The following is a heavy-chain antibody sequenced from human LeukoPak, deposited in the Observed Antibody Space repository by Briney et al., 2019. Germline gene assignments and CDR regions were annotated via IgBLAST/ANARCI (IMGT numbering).Heavy chain of an antibody. CDR3: ARNPRGGEFYFDY. CDR1: GDTFSSYA. D-gene: IGHD3-10*01. Sequence: SVKVSCKASGDTFSSYAISWVRQAPGQGLEWMGGIIPIFGTANYAQKFQGRVTITADESTSTAYMELSSLRSEDTAVYYCARNPRGGEFYFDYWGQGTLVTVSS. J-gene: IGHJ4*02. V-gene: IGHV1-69*13. CDR2: IIPIFGTA.